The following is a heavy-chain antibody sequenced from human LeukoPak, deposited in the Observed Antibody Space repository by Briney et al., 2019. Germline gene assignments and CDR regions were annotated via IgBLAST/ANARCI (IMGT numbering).Heavy chain of an antibody. J-gene: IGHJ4*02. CDR2: ISSGGSTI. CDR3: ARDSVVDY. CDR1: GFTFSSYS. D-gene: IGHD2-15*01. V-gene: IGHV3-48*01. Sequence: LPRGSLRLSCAASGFTFSSYSMNWVRQAPGKGLEWVSYISSGGSTIYYADSVKGRFTISRDNAKNSLYLQMNSLRAEDTAVYYCARDSVVDYWGQGTLVTVSS.